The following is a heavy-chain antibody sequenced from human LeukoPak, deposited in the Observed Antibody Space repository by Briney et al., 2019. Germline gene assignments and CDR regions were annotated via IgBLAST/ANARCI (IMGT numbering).Heavy chain of an antibody. CDR3: ARDGGYSSRRLYFDY. CDR1: GYSFTSYW. J-gene: IGHJ4*02. Sequence: GESLKISCKGSGYSFTSYWIGWVRQMPGKGLEWMGIIYPGDSDTRYSPSFQGQVTISADKSISTAYLQWSSLKASDTAVYYCARDGGYSSRRLYFDYWGQGTLVTVSS. V-gene: IGHV5-51*01. CDR2: IYPGDSDT. D-gene: IGHD6-13*01.